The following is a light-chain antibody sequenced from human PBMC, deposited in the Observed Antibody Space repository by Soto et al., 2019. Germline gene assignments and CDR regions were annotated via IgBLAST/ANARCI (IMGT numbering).Light chain of an antibody. Sequence: QAEVTQPPSASGTPGQRVTISCSGSSSNIGSNYVYWYQQLPGTAPKLLVFDDNQRPSGVPDRFSDSKSGTSASLAISGLRSEDEADYYCAAWDNSLSGRVFGGGTQLTVL. J-gene: IGLJ3*02. CDR2: DDN. V-gene: IGLV1-47*02. CDR3: AAWDNSLSGRV. CDR1: SSNIGSNY.